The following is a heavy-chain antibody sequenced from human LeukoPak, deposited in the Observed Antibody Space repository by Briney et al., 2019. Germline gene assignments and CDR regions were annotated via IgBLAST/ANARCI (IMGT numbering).Heavy chain of an antibody. Sequence: GGSLRLSCAAFGFTFSSYWMHWVRQAPGKGLVWVSRINSDGSTTTYADSVKGRFIISRDNAKNTLYLQMNSLRAEDTAVYYCARVCIGCYSKDYWGQGTLVSVSS. CDR1: GFTFSSYW. CDR2: INSDGSTT. V-gene: IGHV3-74*03. CDR3: ARVCIGCYSKDY. D-gene: IGHD2-15*01. J-gene: IGHJ4*02.